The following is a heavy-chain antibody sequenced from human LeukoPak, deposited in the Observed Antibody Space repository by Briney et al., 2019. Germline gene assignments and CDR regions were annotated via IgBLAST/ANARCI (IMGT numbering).Heavy chain of an antibody. J-gene: IGHJ4*02. CDR1: GFTVSNNY. CDR3: ARGHCTNGVCPDY. Sequence: GGSLRLSCAASGFTVSNNYMSWVRQAPGKGLEWVSAVYDGDTTYYADSVKGRFTISRDNSKNTLYLQINSLRVEDTAVYYCARGHCTNGVCPDYWGQGTLVTVSS. CDR2: VYDGDTT. D-gene: IGHD2-8*01. V-gene: IGHV3-53*01.